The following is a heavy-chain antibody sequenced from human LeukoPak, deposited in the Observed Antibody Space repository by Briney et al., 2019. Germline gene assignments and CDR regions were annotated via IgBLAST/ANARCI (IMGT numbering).Heavy chain of an antibody. V-gene: IGHV3-23*01. CDR1: GFTFSSYA. J-gene: IGHJ4*02. CDR2: ISGSGGST. D-gene: IGHD2-15*01. Sequence: GRSLRLSCAASGFTFSSYATSWVRQAPGKGLEWVSAISGSGGSTYYADSVKGRFTISRDNSKNTLYLQMNSLRAEDTAVYYCSIGPQRYCSGGYCYGDYWGQGTLVTVSS. CDR3: SIGPQRYCSGGYCYGDY.